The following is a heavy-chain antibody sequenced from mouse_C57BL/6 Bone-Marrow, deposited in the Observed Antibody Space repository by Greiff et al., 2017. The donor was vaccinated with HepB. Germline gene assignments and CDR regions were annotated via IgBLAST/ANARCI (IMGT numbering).Heavy chain of an antibody. CDR1: GFNIKDYY. J-gene: IGHJ4*01. V-gene: IGHV14-1*01. CDR3: TSIYYGYDGAMDY. D-gene: IGHD2-2*01. Sequence: EVQLVESGAELVRPGASVKLSCTASGFNIKDYYMHWVKQRPEQGLEWIGRIDPEDGDTEYAPKFQGKATMTADTSSNTAYLQLSSLTSEDTAVYYCTSIYYGYDGAMDYWGQGTSVTVSS. CDR2: IDPEDGDT.